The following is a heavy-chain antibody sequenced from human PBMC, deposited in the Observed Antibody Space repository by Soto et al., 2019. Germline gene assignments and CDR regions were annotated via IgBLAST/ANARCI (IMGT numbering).Heavy chain of an antibody. J-gene: IGHJ4*02. V-gene: IGHV4-39*01. Sequence: SETLSLTCTVSGGSISSPDHYWGWIRQPPGRGLEWIGSIYYSGTTYYNSSLMSRVSMSKDTSSNQFSLKLSSVIAADTAVYYCARGYGSSSGLDYWGQGTLVTVSS. CDR1: GGSISSPDHY. CDR2: IYYSGTT. CDR3: ARGYGSSSGLDY. D-gene: IGHD6-6*01.